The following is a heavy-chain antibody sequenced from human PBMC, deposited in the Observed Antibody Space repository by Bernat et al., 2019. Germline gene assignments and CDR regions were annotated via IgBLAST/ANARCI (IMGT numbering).Heavy chain of an antibody. V-gene: IGHV3-23*01. CDR1: GFTFSNYA. CDR2: ISGGGGST. Sequence: EVQLLESGGGLVQPGGSLRLSCAASGFTFSNYAMSWVRQAPGKGLEWVSAISGGGGSTYYADSVKGRFTISRDNSKNTLYLQMNSLRAEDTAVYYCAKDVFTGSSHPDAGGYYYYGMDVWGQGTTVTVSS. CDR3: AKDVFTGSSHPDAGGYYYYGMDV. J-gene: IGHJ6*02. D-gene: IGHD6-13*01.